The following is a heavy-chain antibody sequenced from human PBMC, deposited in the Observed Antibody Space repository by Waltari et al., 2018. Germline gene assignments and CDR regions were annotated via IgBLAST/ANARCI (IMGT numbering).Heavy chain of an antibody. V-gene: IGHV4-34*01. J-gene: IGHJ5*02. CDR1: GGSFSGYH. CDR3: ARGFLGLGKQQLVGGFDP. D-gene: IGHD6-13*01. Sequence: QVQLQQWGAGLLTPSETLSLTCAVYGGSFSGYHWSWLRKPQGKGREWIGESNHSGSTNYNPSLKSRVTISVDTSKNQFSLKLSSVTAADTAVYYCARGFLGLGKQQLVGGFDPWGQGTLVTVSS. CDR2: SNHSGST.